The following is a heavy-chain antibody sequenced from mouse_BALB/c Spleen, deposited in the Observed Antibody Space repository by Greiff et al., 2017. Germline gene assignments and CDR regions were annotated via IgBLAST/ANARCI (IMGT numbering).Heavy chain of an antibody. D-gene: IGHD2-4*01. CDR3: AIKAY. V-gene: IGHV1S29*02. CDR2: IYPYNGGT. CDR1: GYTFTDYN. Sequence: EVKLVESGPELVKPGASVKISCKASGYTFTDYNMHWVKQSHGKSLEWIGYIYPYNGGTGYNQKFKSKATLTVDNSSSTAYMELRSLTSEDSAVYYCAIKAYWGQGTLVTVSA. J-gene: IGHJ3*01.